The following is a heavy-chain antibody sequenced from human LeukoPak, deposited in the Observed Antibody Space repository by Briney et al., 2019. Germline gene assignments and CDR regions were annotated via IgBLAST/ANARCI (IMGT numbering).Heavy chain of an antibody. CDR2: INPSGGST. D-gene: IGHD6-6*01. CDR3: ARDRGLAARYDS. J-gene: IGHJ4*02. Sequence: ASVKVSCKASGYTFTSYSLHWVRQAPGQGLEWMGVINPSGGSTTYAQKFQGRVTMTSDMSTSTVDMELSSLGSEDTAVYFCARDRGLAARYDSWGQGTLVTVSS. V-gene: IGHV1-46*01. CDR1: GYTFTSYS.